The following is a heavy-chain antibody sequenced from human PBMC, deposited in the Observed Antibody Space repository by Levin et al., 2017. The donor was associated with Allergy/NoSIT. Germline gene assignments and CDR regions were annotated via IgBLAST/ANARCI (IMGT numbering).Heavy chain of an antibody. CDR2: IWYDGTKE. CDR1: GFAFSAMG. J-gene: IGHJ4*02. CDR3: ARGSYYDILTGGFDY. Sequence: GESLKISCAASGFAFSAMGMHWVRQTPGQGLEWVALIWYDGTKEYYADSVKGRFTVSRDNSKNTVYLQMNSLRAEDTAIYYCARGSYYDILTGGFDYWGQGTQVTVSS. V-gene: IGHV3-33*01. D-gene: IGHD3-9*01.